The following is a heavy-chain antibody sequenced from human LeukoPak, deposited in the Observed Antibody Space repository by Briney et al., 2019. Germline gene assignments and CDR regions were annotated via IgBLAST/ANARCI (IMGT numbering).Heavy chain of an antibody. CDR3: ARDRGYYDILTGYYNFDY. CDR2: INPNSGGT. D-gene: IGHD3-9*01. CDR1: GYTFTGYY. J-gene: IGHJ4*01. V-gene: IGHV1-2*02. Sequence: ASVKVSCKASGYTFTGYYMHWVRQAPGQGLEWMGWINPNSGGTNYAQKFQGRVTMTRDTSISTAYMELSRLRSDDTAVYYCARDRGYYDILTGYYNFDYWGQGTLVTVSS.